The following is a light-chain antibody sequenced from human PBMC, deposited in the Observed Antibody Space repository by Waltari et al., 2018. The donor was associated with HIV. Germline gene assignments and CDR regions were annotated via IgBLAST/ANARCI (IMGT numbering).Light chain of an antibody. CDR1: ALPKQY. CDR2: KDN. CDR3: QSADSSGTYPDV. V-gene: IGLV3-25*03. J-gene: IGLJ1*01. Sequence: SYELTQPPSESVSPGQTARITCSGDALPKQYAYWYQQKPGQAPVLVIYKDNERPSGIPERFSGSSSGTTVTLTISGVQTEDEADYYCQSADSSGTYPDVFGTGTKVTVL.